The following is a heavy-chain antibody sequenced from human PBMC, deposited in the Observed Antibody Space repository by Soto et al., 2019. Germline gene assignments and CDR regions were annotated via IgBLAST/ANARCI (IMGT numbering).Heavy chain of an antibody. V-gene: IGHV4-4*02. Sequence: SETLSLTCAVSGASISSSHWWSWVRQTPGKGLEWIGDIHHSGSTNYHPSLKSRVTIFIDKSKNQFSLKLSSVTAADTAVYFCASEGGGYELSYYGLDVWGQGTTVTVSS. CDR1: GASISSSHW. CDR3: ASEGGGYELSYYGLDV. CDR2: IHHSGST. D-gene: IGHD5-18*01. J-gene: IGHJ6*02.